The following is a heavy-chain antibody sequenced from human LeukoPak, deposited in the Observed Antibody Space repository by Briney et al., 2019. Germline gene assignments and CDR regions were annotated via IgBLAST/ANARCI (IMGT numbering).Heavy chain of an antibody. CDR3: AREGDYDFWSGYQNWFDP. D-gene: IGHD3-3*01. J-gene: IGHJ5*02. CDR1: GGSISSYY. Sequence: SETLSLTCTVSGGSISSYYWSWLRQPPGKGLEWIGYIYYSGSTNYNPSLTSRVTISVDTSKNQFSLKLSSVTAADTAVYYCAREGDYDFWSGYQNWFDPWGQGTLVTVSS. CDR2: IYYSGST. V-gene: IGHV4-59*01.